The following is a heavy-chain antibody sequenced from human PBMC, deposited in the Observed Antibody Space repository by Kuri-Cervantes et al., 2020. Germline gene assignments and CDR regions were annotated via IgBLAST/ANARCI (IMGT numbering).Heavy chain of an antibody. Sequence: GGSLRLSCKASGYTFTSYGINWVRQATGQGLEWMGWMNPNSGNTGYAQKFQGRVTMTRNTSISTAYMELSSLRSEDTAVYYCARGTYPRRVVPAARYYYGMDVWGQGTTVTVSS. CDR1: GYTFTSYG. CDR2: MNPNSGNT. D-gene: IGHD2-2*01. CDR3: ARGTYPRRVVPAARYYYGMDV. V-gene: IGHV1-8*02. J-gene: IGHJ6*02.